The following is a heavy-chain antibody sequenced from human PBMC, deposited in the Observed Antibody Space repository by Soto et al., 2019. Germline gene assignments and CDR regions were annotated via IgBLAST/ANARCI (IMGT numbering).Heavy chain of an antibody. D-gene: IGHD2-21*01. CDR1: GGSVSSSDFY. Sequence: QVLLRESGPGLVKPSETLALTCAVSGGSVSSSDFYWTWIRQPPGKPLEWIGYVYSTGTTNYSPSLKSRVDMSVDTAENQFSLKLRSVTAADAAVYFCARVSILVAPKDGKSAYFFAMDVWGPGTTVTVS. CDR3: ARVSILVAPKDGKSAYFFAMDV. V-gene: IGHV4-61*08. CDR2: VYSTGTT. J-gene: IGHJ6*02.